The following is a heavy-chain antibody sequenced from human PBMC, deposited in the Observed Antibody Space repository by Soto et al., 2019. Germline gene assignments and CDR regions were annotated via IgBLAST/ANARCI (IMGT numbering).Heavy chain of an antibody. CDR3: AHSRCGGDCLQSYPYQYYYGMDV. CDR1: GFSLSTSGVS. CDR2: IYWDDDK. V-gene: IGHV2-5*02. J-gene: IGHJ6*02. D-gene: IGHD2-21*02. Sequence: QITLKESGPTLVKPTQTLTLTCTFSGFSLSTSGVSVGWIRQPPGKALEWLALIYWDDDKRYSPSLKSRLTITTDTSKNQVLLRMTNMDPVDTATYYCAHSRCGGDCLQSYPYQYYYGMDVWGQGTTVTVSS.